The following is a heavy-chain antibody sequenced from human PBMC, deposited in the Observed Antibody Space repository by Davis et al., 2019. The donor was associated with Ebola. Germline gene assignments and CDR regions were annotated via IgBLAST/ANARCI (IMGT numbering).Heavy chain of an antibody. J-gene: IGHJ6*02. V-gene: IGHV5-51*01. CDR3: ARIVEGSDSSGYYPRYYGMDV. CDR1: GYSFTSYW. Sequence: GESLKISCKGSGYSFTSYWIGWVRQMPGKGLEWMGIIYPGDSDTRYSPSFQGQVTISADKSISTAYLHWSSLKASDTAMYYCARIVEGSDSSGYYPRYYGMDVWGQGTTVTVSS. D-gene: IGHD3-22*01. CDR2: IYPGDSDT.